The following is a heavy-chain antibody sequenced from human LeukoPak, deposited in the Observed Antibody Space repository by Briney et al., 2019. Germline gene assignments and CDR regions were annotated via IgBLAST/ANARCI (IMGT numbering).Heavy chain of an antibody. V-gene: IGHV4-39*01. D-gene: IGHD3-3*01. CDR1: GGSISSSSYY. Sequence: SETLSLTCTVSGGSISSSSYYWGWIRQPPGKELEWIGSIYYSGSTYYNPSLKSRVTISVDTSKNQFSLKLSSVTAADTAVYYCAVQYYDFWSGHNYFDYWGQGTLVTVSS. CDR3: AVQYYDFWSGHNYFDY. J-gene: IGHJ4*02. CDR2: IYYSGST.